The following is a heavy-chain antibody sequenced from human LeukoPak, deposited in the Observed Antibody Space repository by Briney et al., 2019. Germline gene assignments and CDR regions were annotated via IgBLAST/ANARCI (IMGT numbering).Heavy chain of an antibody. V-gene: IGHV3-23*01. D-gene: IGHD2-2*01. CDR2: ISGRDDST. CDR1: GFRFSTYV. J-gene: IGHJ5*01. CDR3: AKDRETSSTSPNWFDS. Sequence: GGSLRLSRAASGFRFSTYVMSWVRQAPGKGLEWVSGISGRDDSTYYANSVKGRFTISRDNSKNTLYLQMSGLRAEDTAVYYCAKDRETSSTSPNWFDSWGQGTLVTVSS.